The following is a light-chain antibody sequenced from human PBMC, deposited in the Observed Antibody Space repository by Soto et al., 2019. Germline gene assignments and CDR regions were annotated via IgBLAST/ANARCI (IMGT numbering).Light chain of an antibody. CDR3: CSYVGGKNLGV. CDR2: EVS. V-gene: IGLV2-8*01. Sequence: QSALTQPPSASGSPGQSVTISCTGTSSDVGGYNYVSWYQHHPGKAHKLLIYEVSKRTSGVPDRFSGSKSGNTASLAVSGLQAEDEADYFFCSYVGGKNLGVFRGGTKVNVL. J-gene: IGLJ3*02. CDR1: SSDVGGYNY.